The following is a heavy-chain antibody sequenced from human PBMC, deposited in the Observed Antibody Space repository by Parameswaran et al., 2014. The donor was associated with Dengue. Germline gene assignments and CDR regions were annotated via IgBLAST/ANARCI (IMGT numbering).Heavy chain of an antibody. J-gene: IGHJ4*02. CDR3: ARGLYYDFWSGLPFDY. CDR2: ISAYNGNT. D-gene: IGHD3-3*01. V-gene: IGHV1-18*01. Sequence: WVRQAPGQGLEWMGWISAYNGNTNYAQKLQGRVTMTTDTSTSTAYMELRSLRSDDTAVYYCARGLYYDFWSGLPFDYWGQGTLVTVSS.